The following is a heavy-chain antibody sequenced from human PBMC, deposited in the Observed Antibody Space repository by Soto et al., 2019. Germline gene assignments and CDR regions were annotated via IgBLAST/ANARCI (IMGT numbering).Heavy chain of an antibody. CDR2: IYPGDSDA. J-gene: IGHJ4*02. Sequence: GESLKISCTVSGYRFTSYWIGWVRQMPGKGLEWMGIIYPGDSDARYSPSFQGLVTISADKSIFTAYLQWSSLKASDTAMYFCARHEGPNDYDNNGNLDYWGQGTQVTVSS. V-gene: IGHV5-51*01. CDR3: ARHEGPNDYDNNGNLDY. CDR1: GYRFTSYW. D-gene: IGHD3-22*01.